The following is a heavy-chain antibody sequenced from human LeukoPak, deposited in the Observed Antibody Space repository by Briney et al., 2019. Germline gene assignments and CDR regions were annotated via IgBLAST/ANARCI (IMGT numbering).Heavy chain of an antibody. V-gene: IGHV3-53*01. Sequence: GGSLRLSCAASGFIITNNYMNWVRQAPGKGLEWVSVIYGDDETNYADSVKGRFTISRDNSKNMLYLQMNSLRAEDTAVYYCARRDGHTNPKNAFDIWGQGTMVTVSS. J-gene: IGHJ3*02. CDR3: ARRDGHTNPKNAFDI. CDR2: IYGDDET. CDR1: GFIITNNY. D-gene: IGHD5-24*01.